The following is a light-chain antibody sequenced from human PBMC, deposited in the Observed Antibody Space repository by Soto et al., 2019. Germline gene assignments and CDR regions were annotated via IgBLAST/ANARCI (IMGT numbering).Light chain of an antibody. CDR2: DTS. V-gene: IGKV3-15*01. CDR3: HQYLHWPRT. CDR1: LSVSSN. J-gene: IGKJ1*01. Sequence: EIVMTQSPGTVSVSAGERVTLFCRASLSVSSNLAWYQHKPGQAPRLLIYDTSTRATGVSARFSGSGSGTEFSLTISSLQSEDFAVYFCHQYLHWPRTFGQGTKVEIK.